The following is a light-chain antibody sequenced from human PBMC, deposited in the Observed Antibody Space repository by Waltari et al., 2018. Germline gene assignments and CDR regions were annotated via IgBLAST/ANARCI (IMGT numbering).Light chain of an antibody. J-gene: IGKJ4*01. CDR1: QSVFYSSNNKNY. Sequence: DIVMTQSPDSLAVSLGERATINCKSSQSVFYSSNNKNYLAWYQQKTGQPPKLLIYWVSTRESGVPDRFSGSGSETDFTLTISSLQAEDVAVYYCQQYYSTPPTFGGGTKVEIK. CDR3: QQYYSTPPT. CDR2: WVS. V-gene: IGKV4-1*01.